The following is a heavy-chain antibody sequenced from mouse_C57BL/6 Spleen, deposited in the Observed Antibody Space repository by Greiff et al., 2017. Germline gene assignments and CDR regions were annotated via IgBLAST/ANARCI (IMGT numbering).Heavy chain of an antibody. CDR3: ARSTGTGTGVYYFDY. J-gene: IGHJ2*01. Sequence: QVQLQQPGTELVKPGASVKLSCKASGYTFTSYWMHWVKQRPGQGLEWIGNINPSNGGTNYNEKFKSKATLTVDKSSSTAYMQLSSLTSEDSAVYYCARSTGTGTGVYYFDYWGQGTTLTVSS. CDR1: GYTFTSYW. CDR2: INPSNGGT. V-gene: IGHV1-53*01. D-gene: IGHD4-1*01.